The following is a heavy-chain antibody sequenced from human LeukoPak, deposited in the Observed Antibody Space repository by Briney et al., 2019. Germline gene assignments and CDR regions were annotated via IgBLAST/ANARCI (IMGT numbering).Heavy chain of an antibody. Sequence: GGSLRLSCAASGFTFSSYGMHWVRQAPGKGLEWVAVISYDGSNKYYADSVKGRFTISRDNSKNTLYLQMNSLRAEDTAVYYCARAGGSGSYSLGYWGQGTLVTVSS. V-gene: IGHV3-30*03. J-gene: IGHJ4*02. CDR2: ISYDGSNK. D-gene: IGHD3-10*01. CDR3: ARAGGSGSYSLGY. CDR1: GFTFSSYG.